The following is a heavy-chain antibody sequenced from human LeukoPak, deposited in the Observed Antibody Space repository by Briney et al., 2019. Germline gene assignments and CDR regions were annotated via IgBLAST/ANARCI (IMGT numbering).Heavy chain of an antibody. CDR3: ARSDPPDYYGMDV. J-gene: IGHJ6*04. CDR2: IYYSGST. CDR1: GGSISSYY. Sequence: SETLSLTCTVSGGSISSYYWSWIRQPPGKGLEWIGYIYYSGSTNYNPSLKSRVTISVDTSKNQFSLKLSSVTAADTAVYYCARSDPPDYYGMDVWGKGTTVTVSS. V-gene: IGHV4-59*01.